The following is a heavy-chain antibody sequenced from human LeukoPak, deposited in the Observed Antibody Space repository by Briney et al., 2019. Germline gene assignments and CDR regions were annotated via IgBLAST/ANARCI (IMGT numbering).Heavy chain of an antibody. V-gene: IGHV1-18*01. CDR1: GYTFTNYG. CDR2: ISAYNGNT. CDR3: ARDFSSVHRGEVSYH. J-gene: IGHJ5*02. Sequence: ASVKVSCKASGYTFTNYGISWVRQAPGQGLEWMGWISAYNGNTNSAQKFPGRVTMTTDTSTNTAYMELRSLRSDDTAVYYCARDFSSVHRGEVSYHWGQGTLVTVSS. D-gene: IGHD3-10*01.